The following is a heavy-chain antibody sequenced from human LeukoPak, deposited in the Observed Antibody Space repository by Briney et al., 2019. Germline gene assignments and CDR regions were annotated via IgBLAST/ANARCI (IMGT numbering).Heavy chain of an antibody. D-gene: IGHD1-1*01. CDR1: GGTFSSYA. CDR3: ARVNWAAENWFDP. CDR2: IIPIFGTA. J-gene: IGHJ5*02. Sequence: ASVKVSCKASGGTFSSYAISWVRQAPGQGLEWMGGIIPIFGTANYAQKFQGRVTITADESTSTAYMELSSLRSEDTAVYYCARVNWAAENWFDPWGQGTLVTVSS. V-gene: IGHV1-69*13.